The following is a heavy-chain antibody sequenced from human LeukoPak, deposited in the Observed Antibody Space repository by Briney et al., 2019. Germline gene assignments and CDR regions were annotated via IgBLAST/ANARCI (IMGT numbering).Heavy chain of an antibody. CDR3: ARDPSRRDGYMYYFDY. CDR1: GXTFSSYE. J-gene: IGHJ4*02. D-gene: IGHD5-24*01. CDR2: ISSSGSTI. Sequence: GGSLRLSCAASGXTFSSYEMNWVRQAPGKGLEWVSYISSSGSTIYYADSVKGRFTISRDNAKNSLYLQMNSLRAEDTAVYYCARDPSRRDGYMYYFDYWGQGTLVTVSS. V-gene: IGHV3-48*03.